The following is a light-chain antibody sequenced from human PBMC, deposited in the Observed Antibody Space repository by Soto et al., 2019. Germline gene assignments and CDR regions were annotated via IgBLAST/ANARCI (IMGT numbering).Light chain of an antibody. CDR2: GAS. CDR1: QSVSSN. CDR3: QQYNDWPQT. V-gene: IGKV3-15*01. J-gene: IGKJ1*01. Sequence: EIVMTQSPATLSVSPGGRATLSCRASQSVSSNLAWYQQKPGQAPRLLIYGASTRATGLPAGFSGSGSGTEFTLTISSLQSEDFAVFYCQQYNDWPQTFGQGTKVDIK.